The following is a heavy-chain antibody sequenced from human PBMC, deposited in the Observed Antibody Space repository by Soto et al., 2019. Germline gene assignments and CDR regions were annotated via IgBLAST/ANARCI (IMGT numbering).Heavy chain of an antibody. CDR1: QFTFSKYN. CDR3: ARARPDIVQVVGASPGYYGMDV. J-gene: IGHJ6*02. V-gene: IGHV3-11*01. CDR2: INSRFSTL. D-gene: IGHD2-15*01. Sequence: RLSRFASQFTFSKYNMAWSLQSLRKVLEGVSYINSRFSTLYCGDAVKGRFTISRDNDKKSLSLQLNSLRVDDTAVYYCARARPDIVQVVGASPGYYGMDVCGQGTTLTVSS.